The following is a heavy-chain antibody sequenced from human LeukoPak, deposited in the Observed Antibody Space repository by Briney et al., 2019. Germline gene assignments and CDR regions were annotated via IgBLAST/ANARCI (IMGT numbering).Heavy chain of an antibody. CDR1: GYSFTSYW. J-gene: IGHJ4*02. CDR2: IYPGDSDT. Sequence: GESLKISCKGSGYSFTSYWIGWVRQMPGKGLEWMGIIYPGDSDTRYSPSFQGQVTISADKSISTAYLQWSSLKASDTAMYYCARQENYYDKEERQHFDYWGQGTLVTVSS. D-gene: IGHD3-22*01. CDR3: ARQENYYDKEERQHFDY. V-gene: IGHV5-51*01.